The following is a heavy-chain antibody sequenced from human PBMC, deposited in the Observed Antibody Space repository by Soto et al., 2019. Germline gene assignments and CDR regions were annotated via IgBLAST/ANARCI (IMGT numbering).Heavy chain of an antibody. CDR1: GESFSGYY. CDR2: VDHRGST. Sequence: QVHLQQRGAGLLKPSETLSLNCVVSGESFSGYYWSWIRQTPGMGLEWIGEVDHRGSTTYNPSLKNRASISIDSSKNLSSLELTSVPAADTALYFCARYEYGNSLYGVDVWGQGTRVTVSS. J-gene: IGHJ6*02. V-gene: IGHV4-34*02. D-gene: IGHD1-7*01. CDR3: ARYEYGNSLYGVDV.